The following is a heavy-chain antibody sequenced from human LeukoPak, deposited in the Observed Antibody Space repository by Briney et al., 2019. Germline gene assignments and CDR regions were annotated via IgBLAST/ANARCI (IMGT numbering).Heavy chain of an antibody. CDR3: VSYCSGGRCDD. V-gene: IGHV4-59*05. Sequence: PGGSLRLSCRVSGFPFSNFAMSWVRQAPGKGLEWMGSMFYSGTTYYNPSLKSRVTISVDTSKNQFSLKLSSVTAADTAVYYCVSYCSGGRCDDWGQGTLVTVSS. J-gene: IGHJ4*02. CDR2: MFYSGTT. D-gene: IGHD2-15*01. CDR1: GFPFSNFA.